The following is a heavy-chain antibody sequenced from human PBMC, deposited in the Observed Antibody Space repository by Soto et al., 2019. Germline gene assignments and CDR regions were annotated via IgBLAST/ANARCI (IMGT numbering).Heavy chain of an antibody. CDR1: GFKFSYYA. J-gene: IGHJ4*02. V-gene: IGHV3-23*01. D-gene: IGHD3-16*01. CDR2: ISATGGGT. Sequence: GVLRLSCAASGFKFSYYAMSWVRQAPGKGLEWVSLISATGGGTYYADSVKGRFTISRDNSHNTLYLQVHSLTAEDTAVYYCAKDRRAGGNSAFYFDFWGQGAQVTVSS. CDR3: AKDRRAGGNSAFYFDF.